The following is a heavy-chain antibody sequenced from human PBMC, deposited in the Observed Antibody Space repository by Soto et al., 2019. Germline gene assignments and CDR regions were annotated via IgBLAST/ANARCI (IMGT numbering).Heavy chain of an antibody. V-gene: IGHV3-7*01. D-gene: IGHD6-13*01. CDR3: VRGTGSAAAV. CDR2: INQDESQK. CDR1: GFTLSSYW. Sequence: EVQLVESGGGLVQPGGSLRLSCAASGFTLSSYWMSWVRQAPGKGLEWVANINQDESQKYYVDSVKGRFTISRDNAKNSLYLQINNLRVEDTGVYYCVRGTGSAAAVWGQGTLVTVSS. J-gene: IGHJ4*02.